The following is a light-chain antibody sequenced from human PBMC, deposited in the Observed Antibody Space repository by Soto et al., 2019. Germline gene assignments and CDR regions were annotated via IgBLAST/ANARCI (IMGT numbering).Light chain of an antibody. J-gene: IGKJ4*01. CDR2: DAS. CDR3: QQFFT. Sequence: AIQLTQSPSSLSASVGDRVTITCRASQGISSALAWYQQKPGKAPKLLIYDASSLESGVPSRFSGSGSGTDFTLTISSLQPEDFATYYCQQFFTFGGGTKVEIK. V-gene: IGKV1-13*02. CDR1: QGISSA.